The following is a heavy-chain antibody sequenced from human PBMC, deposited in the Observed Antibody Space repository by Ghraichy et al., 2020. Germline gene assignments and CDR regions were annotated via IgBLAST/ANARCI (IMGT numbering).Heavy chain of an antibody. J-gene: IGHJ5*02. Sequence: GGSLRLSCVAPGFSFSNYVMTWVRQAPGKGLEWVSTITGSTGATFYPGSVKGRFSISRDSSKNTAYLQMFDLRVEDTAVYYCARGRGGGKLDWFDPWGQGTLVTVSS. CDR3: ARGRGGGKLDWFDP. V-gene: IGHV3-23*01. CDR1: GFSFSNYV. D-gene: IGHD3-10*01. CDR2: ITGSTGAT.